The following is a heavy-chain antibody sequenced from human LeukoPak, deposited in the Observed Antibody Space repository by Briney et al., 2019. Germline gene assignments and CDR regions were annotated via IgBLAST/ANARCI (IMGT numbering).Heavy chain of an antibody. J-gene: IGHJ6*03. V-gene: IGHV1-69-2*01. CDR1: GYTFTDYY. Sequence: EASVKVSCKVSGYTFTDYYMHWVQPAPGKGLEWMGLVDPEDGETIYAEKFQGRVTITADTSTDTAYMEPSSLRSEDTAVYYCDLMVRGNMDVWGKGTTVTVSS. CDR3: DLMVRGNMDV. CDR2: VDPEDGET. D-gene: IGHD3-10*01.